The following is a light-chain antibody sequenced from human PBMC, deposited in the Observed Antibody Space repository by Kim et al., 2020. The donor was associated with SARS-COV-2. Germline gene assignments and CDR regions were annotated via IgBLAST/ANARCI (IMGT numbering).Light chain of an antibody. V-gene: IGKV1-39*01. CDR1: QSISSY. CDR3: QQSYT. CDR2: AAS. Sequence: SSLSASVGDRVTITCRASQSISSYLNWYQQKPGKAPKLLIYAASSLQSGVPSRFSGSGSGTDFTLTISSLQPEAFATYYCQQSYTFGGGTKVDIK. J-gene: IGKJ4*01.